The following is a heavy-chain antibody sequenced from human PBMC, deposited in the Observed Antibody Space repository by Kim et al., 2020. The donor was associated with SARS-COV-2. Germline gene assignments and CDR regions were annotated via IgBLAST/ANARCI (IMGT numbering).Heavy chain of an antibody. CDR2: LNPATSAT. J-gene: IGHJ4*02. Sequence: ASVKVSCKASGYTFTDYHLHWLRQASGQLLEWMAWLNPATSATYYANNFHGIVTVTRDTSITTVYMELVRLTSVDTAVYYCATVPHLPRAYFDPWGQGTL. CDR3: ATVPHLPRAYFDP. CDR1: GYTFTDYH. V-gene: IGHV1-2*02.